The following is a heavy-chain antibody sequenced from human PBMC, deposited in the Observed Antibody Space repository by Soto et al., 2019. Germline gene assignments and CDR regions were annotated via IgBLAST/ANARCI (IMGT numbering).Heavy chain of an antibody. D-gene: IGHD3-3*01. V-gene: IGHV4-31*03. CDR2: IYYSGST. J-gene: IGHJ6*02. Sequence: SETLSLTCTVSGGSISSGGYYWSWIRQHPGKGLEWIGYIYYSGSTYYNPSLKSRVTISVDTSKNQFSLKLSSVTAADTAVYYCARDQNYDFWSGYYSVGMDVWGQGTTVTVSS. CDR3: ARDQNYDFWSGYYSVGMDV. CDR1: GGSISSGGYY.